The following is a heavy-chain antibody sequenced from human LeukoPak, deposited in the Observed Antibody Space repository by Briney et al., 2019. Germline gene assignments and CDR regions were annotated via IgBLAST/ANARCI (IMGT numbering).Heavy chain of an antibody. Sequence: ASVKVSCKASVYIFTSYYMHWVRQAPGQGLEWMGIINPSGGSTSYAQKFQGRVTMTRDTSTSTVYMELSSLRSEDTAVYYCARGRYCSSTSCYLSDPWGQGTLVTVSS. J-gene: IGHJ5*02. CDR2: INPSGGST. D-gene: IGHD2-2*01. CDR3: ARGRYCSSTSCYLSDP. V-gene: IGHV1-46*01. CDR1: VYIFTSYY.